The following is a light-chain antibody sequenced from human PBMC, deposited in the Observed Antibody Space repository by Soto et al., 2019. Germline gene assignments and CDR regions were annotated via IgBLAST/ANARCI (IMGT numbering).Light chain of an antibody. V-gene: IGKV2-30*01. CDR1: QSLVFTDGNNY. Sequence: EAVMTQSPLSLHVSLGQPASISCRSSQSLVFTDGNNYLEWFHQRPGQAPRRLIYKASNRDSGVPDRVSGRGSGTDFTLKISRVEAEDVGVYYCTQGSGRPWTFGQGTKLEIE. J-gene: IGKJ1*01. CDR3: TQGSGRPWT. CDR2: KAS.